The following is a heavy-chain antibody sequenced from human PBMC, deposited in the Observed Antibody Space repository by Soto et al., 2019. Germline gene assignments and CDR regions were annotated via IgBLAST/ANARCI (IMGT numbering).Heavy chain of an antibody. Sequence: QVQLVQSGAEVKKPGASVKVSCKASGYTFAGYAIHWVRQAPGQRLEWMGWITADDGSTKYSQTFQGRVTITRDTYACTAYIELSSLRSEDTAVYFCAGRGGGYTYTWCQLALVSDSS. V-gene: IGHV1-3*01. CDR3: AGRGGGYTYT. CDR2: ITADDGST. D-gene: IGHD5-12*01. CDR1: GYTFAGYA. J-gene: IGHJ5*02.